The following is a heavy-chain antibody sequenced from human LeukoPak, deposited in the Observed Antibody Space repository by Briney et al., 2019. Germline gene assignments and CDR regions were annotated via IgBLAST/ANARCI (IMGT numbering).Heavy chain of an antibody. V-gene: IGHV1-8*03. CDR2: MNPNSGNT. Sequence: ASVKVSCKASGYTFTSYDINWARQATGQGLEWMGWMNPNSGNTGYAQKFQGRVTITRNTSISTAYMELSSLRSEDTAVYYCARGRITMIVVVISSYYYYYMDVWGKGTTVTVSS. D-gene: IGHD3-22*01. J-gene: IGHJ6*03. CDR3: ARGRITMIVVVISSYYYYYMDV. CDR1: GYTFTSYD.